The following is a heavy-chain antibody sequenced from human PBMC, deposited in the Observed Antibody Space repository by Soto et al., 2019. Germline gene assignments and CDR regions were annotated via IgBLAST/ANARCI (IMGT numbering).Heavy chain of an antibody. J-gene: IGHJ4*02. CDR1: GGSFSGYY. D-gene: IGHD6-19*01. Sequence: QVQLQQWGAGLLKPSETLSLTCAVYGGSFSGYYWSWIRQPPGKGLEWIGEINHSGSTNYNPSLKSRVTISVDTSKNQFSRKLSSVTAADTAVYYCARKYVAGYDYWGQGTLVTVSS. CDR3: ARKYVAGYDY. CDR2: INHSGST. V-gene: IGHV4-34*01.